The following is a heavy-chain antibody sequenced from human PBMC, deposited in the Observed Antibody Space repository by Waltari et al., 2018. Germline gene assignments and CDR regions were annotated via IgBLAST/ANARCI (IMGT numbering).Heavy chain of an antibody. Sequence: QVQLVQSGAEVKQPGASVKVSCKASGYAFPSYGINWVRQAPGQGLEWMGWITAYNGNPSYAQRFQGRVTVTTDTSTSTAYVELRSLRSDDTAVYYCARSGGLTPYYYYMDVWGKGTTVTVSS. D-gene: IGHD2-15*01. CDR1: GYAFPSYG. J-gene: IGHJ6*03. CDR3: ARSGGLTPYYYYMDV. V-gene: IGHV1-18*01. CDR2: ITAYNGNP.